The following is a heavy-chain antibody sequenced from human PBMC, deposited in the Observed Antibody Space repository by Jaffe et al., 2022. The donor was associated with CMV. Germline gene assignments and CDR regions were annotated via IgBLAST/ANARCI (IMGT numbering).Heavy chain of an antibody. CDR1: GGSISSSSYY. Sequence: QLQLQESGPGLVKPSETLSLTCTVSGGSISSSSYYWGWIRQPPGKGLEWIGSIYYSGSTYYNPSLKSRVTISVDTSKNQFSLKLSSVTAADTAVYYCASLTLLWFGELLFDYWGQGTLVTVSS. J-gene: IGHJ4*02. CDR3: ASLTLLWFGELLFDY. V-gene: IGHV4-39*01. D-gene: IGHD3-10*01. CDR2: IYYSGST.